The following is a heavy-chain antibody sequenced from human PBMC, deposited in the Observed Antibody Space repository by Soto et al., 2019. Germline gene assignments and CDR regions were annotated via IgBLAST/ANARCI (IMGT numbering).Heavy chain of an antibody. V-gene: IGHV1-18*01. CDR2: ISAYNGNT. CDR1: GYTFTSYG. J-gene: IGHJ5*02. CDR3: ARDQPNYYERGGYGWSAP. Sequence: GASVKVSCKASGYTFTSYGISWVRQAPGQGLEWMGWISAYNGNTNYAQKLQGRVTMTTDTSTSTAYMELRSLRSDDTAVYYCARDQPNYYERGGYGWSAPGGQGTLVPVSS. D-gene: IGHD3-22*01.